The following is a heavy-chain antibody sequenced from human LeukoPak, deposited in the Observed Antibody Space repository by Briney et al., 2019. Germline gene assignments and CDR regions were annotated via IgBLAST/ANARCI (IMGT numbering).Heavy chain of an antibody. Sequence: GGSLRLSCAASGFTVSSNYMSWVRQAPGKGLEWVSVIYSGGTTNYADSVKGRFTISRDNSKNTLYLQMNILRAEDTAVYYCARALLYYDSSGYIDYWGQGTLVTVSS. J-gene: IGHJ4*02. D-gene: IGHD3-22*01. CDR2: IYSGGTT. V-gene: IGHV3-53*01. CDR1: GFTVSSNY. CDR3: ARALLYYDSSGYIDY.